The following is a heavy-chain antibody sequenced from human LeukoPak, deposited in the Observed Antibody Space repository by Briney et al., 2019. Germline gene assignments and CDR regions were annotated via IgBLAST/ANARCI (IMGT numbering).Heavy chain of an antibody. V-gene: IGHV3-30*18. CDR2: ISYDESHI. CDR3: AKPMRAADYGNYGIDY. Sequence: PGGSLRLSCAASGSTFSHFGMHWVRQAPGKGLEWVAVISYDESHIYYADSVRGRFTISRDSPQNTLYLQMNGLTTEDTALYYCAKPMRAADYGNYGIDYWGQGTLVTVSS. D-gene: IGHD4-11*01. CDR1: GSTFSHFG. J-gene: IGHJ4*02.